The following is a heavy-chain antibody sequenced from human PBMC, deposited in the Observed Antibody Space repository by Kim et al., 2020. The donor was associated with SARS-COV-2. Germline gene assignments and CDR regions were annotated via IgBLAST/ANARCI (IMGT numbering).Heavy chain of an antibody. D-gene: IGHD2-21*02. CDR2: IYWDDAE. CDR1: GFSLSTSVVG. Sequence: SGPTLVNPTQTLTLTCTFSGFSLSTSVVGVGWVRQPPGKALEWLALIYWDDAERYSPSLKSRLAITKDTSKNQVVLTMTNMDPVDTATYFCIHIQERLFDYWGQGTLVTVSS. CDR3: IHIQERLFDY. V-gene: IGHV2-5*02. J-gene: IGHJ4*02.